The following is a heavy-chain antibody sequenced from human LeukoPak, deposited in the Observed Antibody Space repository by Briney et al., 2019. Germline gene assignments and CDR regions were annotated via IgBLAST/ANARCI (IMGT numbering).Heavy chain of an antibody. D-gene: IGHD3-22*01. V-gene: IGHV3-33*01. J-gene: IGHJ4*02. CDR2: IWYDGSNK. CDR1: GFTFSSYG. CDR3: ARGGLHYYDSSGFDY. Sequence: PGGSLRLPCAASGFTFSSYGMHWVRQAPGKGLEWVAVIWYDGSNKYYADSVKGRFTISRDNSKNTLYLQMNSLRAEDTAVYYCARGGLHYYDSSGFDYWGQGTLVTVSS.